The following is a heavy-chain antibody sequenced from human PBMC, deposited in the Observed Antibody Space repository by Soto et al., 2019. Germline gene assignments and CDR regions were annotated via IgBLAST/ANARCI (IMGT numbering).Heavy chain of an antibody. CDR1: GGTFSSYA. V-gene: IGHV1-69*13. Sequence: SVKVSCKASGGTFSSYAISWVRQAPGQGLEWMGGIIPIFGTANYAQKFQGRVTITADESTSTAYMELSSLRSEDTAVYYCARDLMHYYDSSGYYRDYWGQGTLVTVSS. CDR2: IIPIFGTA. J-gene: IGHJ4*02. D-gene: IGHD3-22*01. CDR3: ARDLMHYYDSSGYYRDY.